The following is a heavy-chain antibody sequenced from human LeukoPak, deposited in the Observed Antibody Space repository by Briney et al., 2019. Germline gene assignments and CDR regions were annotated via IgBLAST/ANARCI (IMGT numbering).Heavy chain of an antibody. Sequence: ASVSVSCKASGYTFTDYYLHWVRQAPGQGLEWMGWISSNSGDTNYAQKFQGRVAMTRDTSISTAYMELRSLRSDDTAVYYCARDGAFDI. CDR1: GYTFTDYY. CDR3: ARDGAFDI. CDR2: ISSNSGDT. V-gene: IGHV1-2*02. J-gene: IGHJ3*02.